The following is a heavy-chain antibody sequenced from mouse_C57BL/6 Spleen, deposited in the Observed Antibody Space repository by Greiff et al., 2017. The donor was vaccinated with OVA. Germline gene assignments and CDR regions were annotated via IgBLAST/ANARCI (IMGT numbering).Heavy chain of an antibody. CDR1: GYAFTSYW. CDR2: IYPGDGGT. V-gene: IGHV1-80*01. Sequence: QVQLQQSGPELVKPGASVQISCKASGYAFTSYWMNWVKQRPGKGLEWIGQIYPGDGGTNYNGKFKGKATLTADKSSSTAYMRLSSLTSEDSAVYFCARRGVGWESWVAYWGQGTLVTVSS. CDR3: ARRGVGWESWVAY. D-gene: IGHD4-1*01. J-gene: IGHJ3*01.